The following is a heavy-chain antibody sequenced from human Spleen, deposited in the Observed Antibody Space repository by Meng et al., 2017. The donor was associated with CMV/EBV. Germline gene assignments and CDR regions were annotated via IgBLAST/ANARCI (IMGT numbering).Heavy chain of an antibody. Sequence: SSKASGYTYTSYNVNWVRQAAGQGLEWMGWMNPNSGNTGYAQKFQGRVTITRNTSISTAYMELSSLRSEDTAVYYCARGTRTGQFDYWGQGTLVTVSS. CDR2: MNPNSGNT. V-gene: IGHV1-8*03. J-gene: IGHJ4*02. CDR1: GYTYTSYN. D-gene: IGHD1-1*01. CDR3: ARGTRTGQFDY.